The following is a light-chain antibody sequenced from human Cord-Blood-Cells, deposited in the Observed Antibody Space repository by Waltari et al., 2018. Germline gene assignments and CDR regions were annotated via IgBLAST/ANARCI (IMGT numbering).Light chain of an antibody. CDR1: QSISSW. CDR2: KAS. V-gene: IGKV1-5*03. Sequence: DIQMTQSPSTLSASLGDRVTITCRASQSISSWLAWYQQKPGKAPKLLIYKASSLESGVPSRFSGSGSGTEFTLTISSLQPDDFATYYCQQYNSYPETFGQGTKVEIK. J-gene: IGKJ1*01. CDR3: QQYNSYPET.